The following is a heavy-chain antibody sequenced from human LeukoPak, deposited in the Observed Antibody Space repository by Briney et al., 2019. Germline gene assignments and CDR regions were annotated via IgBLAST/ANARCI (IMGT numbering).Heavy chain of an antibody. CDR1: GYTFTSYA. D-gene: IGHD5-12*01. J-gene: IGHJ4*02. CDR2: INTNTGNP. V-gene: IGHV7-4-1*02. Sequence: GASVKVSCKASGYTFTSYAVNWVRQAPGQGLEWMGWINTNTGNPTYAQAFTGQFVLSLENSVKTEYLKISSLRAEDSAVYYCARAQQWWLLDYWGEGPVVTVSS. CDR3: ARAQQWWLLDY.